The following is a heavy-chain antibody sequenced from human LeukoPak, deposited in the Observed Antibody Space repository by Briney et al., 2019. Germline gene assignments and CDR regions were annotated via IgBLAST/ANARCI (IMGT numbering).Heavy chain of an antibody. D-gene: IGHD4/OR15-4a*01. Sequence: GGSLRLSCEASGFTFSRYWMHWVRQAPGKGLTWVSRINSDGSATTYADFVKGRFTISRDNAKNTVYLQMNSLRVDDTAIYYCERDYGAWGQGTLVTVSP. J-gene: IGHJ5*02. CDR2: INSDGSAT. CDR3: ERDYGA. CDR1: GFTFSRYW. V-gene: IGHV3-74*03.